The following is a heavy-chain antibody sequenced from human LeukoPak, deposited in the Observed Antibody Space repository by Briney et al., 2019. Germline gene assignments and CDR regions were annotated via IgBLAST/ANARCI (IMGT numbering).Heavy chain of an antibody. D-gene: IGHD6-13*01. Sequence: GGSLRLSCAASGFTFDDYAMHWVRQAPGKGLEWVSGISWNSGSIGYADSVKGRFTISRDNAKNSLYLQMNSLRAEDTAVYYCARDSVHSSSWYWNDYWGQGTLVTVSS. V-gene: IGHV3-9*01. CDR1: GFTFDDYA. J-gene: IGHJ4*02. CDR2: ISWNSGSI. CDR3: ARDSVHSSSWYWNDY.